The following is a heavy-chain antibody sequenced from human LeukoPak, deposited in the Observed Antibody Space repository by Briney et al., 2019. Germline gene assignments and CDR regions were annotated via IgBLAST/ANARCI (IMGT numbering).Heavy chain of an antibody. Sequence: ASVKVSCKASGYTFTSYGISWVRQAPGQGLEWMGIINPSGGSTSYAQKFQGRVTMTRDTSTSTVYMELSSLRSEDTAVYYCARDGRTTVYDYWGQGTLVTVSS. V-gene: IGHV1-46*01. D-gene: IGHD4-17*01. CDR3: ARDGRTTVYDY. CDR1: GYTFTSYG. CDR2: INPSGGST. J-gene: IGHJ4*02.